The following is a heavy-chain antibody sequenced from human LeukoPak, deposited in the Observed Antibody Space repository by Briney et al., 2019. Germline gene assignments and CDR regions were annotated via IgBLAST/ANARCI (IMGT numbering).Heavy chain of an antibody. D-gene: IGHD2-15*01. J-gene: IGHJ4*02. CDR1: GFTFSSYA. Sequence: GGSLRLSCAASGFTFSSYAMSWVRQAPGKGLEWVSAISGSGGSTYYADSVKGRFTISRDNSKNTLYLQMNSLRAEDTAVYYCAKDRVPRGGAVVAATRHFDYWGQGTLVTVSS. CDR2: ISGSGGST. V-gene: IGHV3-23*01. CDR3: AKDRVPRGGAVVAATRHFDY.